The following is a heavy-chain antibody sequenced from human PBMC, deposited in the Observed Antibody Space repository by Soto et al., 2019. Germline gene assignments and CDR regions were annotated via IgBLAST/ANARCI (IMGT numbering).Heavy chain of an antibody. CDR1: GFTFSSYS. CDR3: ASDLLRNDSSGYYSVNHFDY. CDR2: ISSRSSYI. D-gene: IGHD3-22*01. V-gene: IGHV3-21*01. Sequence: GGSLRLSCAASGFTFSSYSMNWVRQAPGKGLEWVSSISSRSSYIYYADSVKGRFTIVRDNAKNSLYLPINSLRAEDTDVSYCASDLLRNDSSGYYSVNHFDYWGQGTLVTVSS. J-gene: IGHJ4*02.